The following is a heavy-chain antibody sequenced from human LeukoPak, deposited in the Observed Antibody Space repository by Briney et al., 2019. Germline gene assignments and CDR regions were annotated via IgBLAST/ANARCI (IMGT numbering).Heavy chain of an antibody. D-gene: IGHD3-10*01. CDR1: GFTFSSYA. Sequence: GGSLRLSCAASGFTFSSYAMRWVRQAPGKGLEWVSGISGSGDNTYYADSVKGRFTISRDDSKNTAYLQMDSLKTEDTAVYYCTGNYYGSGSYADFDYWGQGTLVTV. J-gene: IGHJ4*02. V-gene: IGHV3-23*01. CDR2: ISGSGDNT. CDR3: TGNYYGSGSYADFDY.